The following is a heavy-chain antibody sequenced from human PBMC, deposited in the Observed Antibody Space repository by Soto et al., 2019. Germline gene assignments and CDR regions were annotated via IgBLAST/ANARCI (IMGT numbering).Heavy chain of an antibody. CDR2: IWYDGSKN. CDR3: GRDSPDDSGDNGWVDP. CDR1: RFTFSSFG. Sequence: QVQLVESGGGVVQPGRSLRLSCAASRFTFSSFGMHWVRQAPGKGLEWVAVIWYDGSKNLYADSVKGRFTISRDDSSNTLFLHMSSLRLEDTAMYYCGRDSPDDSGDNGWVDPWGQGTLVTVSS. D-gene: IGHD4-17*01. J-gene: IGHJ5*02. V-gene: IGHV3-33*01.